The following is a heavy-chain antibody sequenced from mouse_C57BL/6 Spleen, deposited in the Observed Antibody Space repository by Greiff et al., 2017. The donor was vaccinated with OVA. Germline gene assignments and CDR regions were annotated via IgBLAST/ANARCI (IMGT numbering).Heavy chain of an antibody. J-gene: IGHJ2*01. D-gene: IGHD2-5*01. CDR3: TTYSKGGDYFDY. Sequence: DVQLQESGAELVRPGASVKLSCTASGFNIKDDYMHWVKQRPEQGLEWIGWIDPENGDTEYASKFQGKATITADPSSNTAYLQLSSLTSEDTAVYYCTTYSKGGDYFDYWGQGTTLTVSS. V-gene: IGHV14-4*01. CDR2: IDPENGDT. CDR1: GFNIKDDY.